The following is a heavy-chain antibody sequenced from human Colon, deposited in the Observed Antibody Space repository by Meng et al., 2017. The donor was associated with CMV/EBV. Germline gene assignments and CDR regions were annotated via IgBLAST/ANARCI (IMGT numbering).Heavy chain of an antibody. D-gene: IGHD3-10*01. J-gene: IGHJ4*02. Sequence: EVELVESGGGMVQPEGSLRLSCPASGFTFSSFAMSWVRQAPGKGLEWVSAISGNGDDTHYAFSVKGRFTISRDNSKNTLFLQMNGLRAEDTAVYYCAKEKVGGRQLANFDYWGQGALVTVSS. CDR1: GFTFSSFA. CDR3: AKEKVGGRQLANFDY. CDR2: ISGNGDDT. V-gene: IGHV3-23*04.